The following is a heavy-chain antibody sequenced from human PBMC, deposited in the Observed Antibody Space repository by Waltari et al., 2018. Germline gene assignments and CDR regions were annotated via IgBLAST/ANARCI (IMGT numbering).Heavy chain of an antibody. CDR3: ARLIVHCGGDCYGFDY. CDR1: GYSFTSYW. D-gene: IGHD2-21*02. J-gene: IGHJ4*02. CDR2: MYPGESET. Sequence: EVQLVQSGAEVKKPGESLKISCKGSGYSFTSYWIGWVRPIPGKGLEWMGRMYPGESETRYSPAFQGQVTMSADKSSSTAYLQWSSLKASDTAMYYCARLIVHCGGDCYGFDYWGQGTLVTVSS. V-gene: IGHV5-51*01.